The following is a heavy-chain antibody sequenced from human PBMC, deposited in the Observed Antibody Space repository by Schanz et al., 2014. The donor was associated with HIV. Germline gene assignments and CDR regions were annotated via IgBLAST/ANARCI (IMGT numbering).Heavy chain of an antibody. CDR3: ARDRIAFSSSCDY. CDR1: GFTFSSNG. CDR2: IWYDGTTK. D-gene: IGHD2-2*01. V-gene: IGHV3-33*08. Sequence: QVQLVESGGGVVQPGRSLRLSCSASGFTFSSNGMHWVRQAPGKGLEWVAVIWYDGTTKYYADSVKGRFTISRDNSRNTLSLEINSLRGEDTAVYYCARDRIAFSSSCDYWGQGTLVTVSS. J-gene: IGHJ4*02.